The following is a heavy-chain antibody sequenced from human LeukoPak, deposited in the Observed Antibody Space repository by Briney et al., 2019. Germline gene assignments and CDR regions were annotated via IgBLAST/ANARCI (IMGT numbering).Heavy chain of an antibody. D-gene: IGHD6-13*01. CDR3: ARRRYSSSWYSIDY. CDR1: GGSISSYY. Sequence: SETLSLTCTVSGGSISSYYWSWIRQPPGKGLEWIGYIFYTGSTNYNPSLKSRVTISVDTSKNQFSLKLSSVTAADTAVYYCARRRYSSSWYSIDYWGQGTLVTVSS. V-gene: IGHV4-59*12. J-gene: IGHJ4*02. CDR2: IFYTGST.